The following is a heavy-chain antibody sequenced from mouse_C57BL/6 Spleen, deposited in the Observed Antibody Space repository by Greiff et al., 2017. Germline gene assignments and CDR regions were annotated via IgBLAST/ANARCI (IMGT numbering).Heavy chain of an antibody. V-gene: IGHV1-55*01. D-gene: IGHD2-4*01. CDR2: IYPGSGST. CDR1: GYTFTSYW. CDR3: ARRNYDYDGYYAMDY. Sequence: QVQLQQPGAELVKPGASVKMSCKASGYTFTSYWITWVKQRPGQGLEWIGDIYPGSGSTNYKEKFKSKATLTVDTSSSTAYMQLSSLTSEDSAVYYCARRNYDYDGYYAMDYWGQGTSVTVSS. J-gene: IGHJ4*01.